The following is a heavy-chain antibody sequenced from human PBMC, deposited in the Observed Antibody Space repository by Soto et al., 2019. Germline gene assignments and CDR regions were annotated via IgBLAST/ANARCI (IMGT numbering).Heavy chain of an antibody. V-gene: IGHV3-23*01. D-gene: IGHD4-17*01. CDR3: AKWLDYGLINWLDP. Sequence: AGGSLGLSCAPLGFTLSIYSLGWVRRAPGKWLEWVSAISGSGGSTYYTDSVKGRFTISRDNSKNTLYLQMNSLRAEDTAVYYCAKWLDYGLINWLDPWGQGTLVTVSS. CDR2: ISGSGGST. J-gene: IGHJ5*02. CDR1: GFTLSIYS.